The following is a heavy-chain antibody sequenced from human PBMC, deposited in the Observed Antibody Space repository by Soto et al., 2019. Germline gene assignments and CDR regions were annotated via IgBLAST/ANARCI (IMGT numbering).Heavy chain of an antibody. Sequence: QVQLVQSGAEVKKPGASVKVSCKTSGYTFRSYSISWVRQAPGQGLEWMGWSNVYNGNKKYAQNLQGRVTMTTDTSTSTAYMELRSLRSDDTAVYYCARDLAVGWFDPWGQGTLVTVSS. CDR3: ARDLAVGWFDP. D-gene: IGHD2-2*01. J-gene: IGHJ5*02. CDR1: GYTFRSYS. V-gene: IGHV1-18*01. CDR2: SNVYNGNK.